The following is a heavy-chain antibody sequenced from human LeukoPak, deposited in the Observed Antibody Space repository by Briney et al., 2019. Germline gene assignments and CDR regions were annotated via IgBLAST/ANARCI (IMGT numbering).Heavy chain of an antibody. D-gene: IGHD6-19*01. J-gene: IGHJ4*02. CDR1: GYTFTGYY. CDR3: ARSVEQWLVLGY. CDR2: INHNNGGT. Sequence: EASVTVSCKASGYTFTGYYMHWVRQAPGQGLEWMGWINHNNGGTNYAQKFQGRVTMTRDTSISTTYMELSRLRSDDTAVYYCARSVEQWLVLGYWGQGTLLTVSS. V-gene: IGHV1-2*02.